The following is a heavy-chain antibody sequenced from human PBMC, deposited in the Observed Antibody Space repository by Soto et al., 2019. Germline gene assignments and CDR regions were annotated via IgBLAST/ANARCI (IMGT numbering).Heavy chain of an antibody. V-gene: IGHV3-73*01. J-gene: IGHJ4*02. Sequence: GSLRLSCAASGFTFSVSAMHWVRQASGKGLEWVGRIRSKANSYATAYAASVKGRFTISRDDSKNTAYLQMNSLKTEDTAVYYCTTTPATVTTIYWGQGTLVTVSS. CDR1: GFTFSVSA. CDR2: IRSKANSYAT. CDR3: TTTPATVTTIY. D-gene: IGHD4-17*01.